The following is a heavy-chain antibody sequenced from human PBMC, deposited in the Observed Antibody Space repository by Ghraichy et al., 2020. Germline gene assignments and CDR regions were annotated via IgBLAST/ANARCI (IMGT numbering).Heavy chain of an antibody. CDR3: ASRAAYGDYTNDAFDI. J-gene: IGHJ3*02. CDR1: GGTFSSYA. CDR2: IIPIFGTA. V-gene: IGHV1-69*13. Sequence: SVKVSCKASGGTFSSYAISWVRQAPGQGLEWMGGIIPIFGTANYAQKFQGRVTITADESTSTAYMELSSLRSEDTAVYYCASRAAYGDYTNDAFDIWGQGTMVTVSS. D-gene: IGHD4-17*01.